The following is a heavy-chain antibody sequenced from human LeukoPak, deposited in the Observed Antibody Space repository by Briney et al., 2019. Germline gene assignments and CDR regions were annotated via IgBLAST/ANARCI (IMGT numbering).Heavy chain of an antibody. CDR3: ARDLGG. D-gene: IGHD3-3*01. J-gene: IGHJ4*02. V-gene: IGHV3-7*01. CDR2: INIIGCEK. Sequence: SVRLSCAASGFTFSSYWMSWVRQAPGKGLEWVSNINIIGCEKYNVDSVKGRFTISRDNAKNALYLQMNSLRAEDTAVYYGARDLGGWGQGTLVTVSS. CDR1: GFTFSSYW.